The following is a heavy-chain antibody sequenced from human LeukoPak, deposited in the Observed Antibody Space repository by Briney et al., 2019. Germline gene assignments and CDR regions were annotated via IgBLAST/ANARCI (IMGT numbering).Heavy chain of an antibody. J-gene: IGHJ5*02. CDR3: AKDLRWDHPGFDP. Sequence: PSVSVSCKASGYTFTSYYMHWVRQAPGRGLEWMGIINPDGGSTSYAQKFQDRVTMTRDTSTSTVYMDLSSLRSEDTAVYYCAKDLRWDHPGFDPWGQGSLVIVSS. V-gene: IGHV1-46*01. CDR2: INPDGGST. D-gene: IGHD4-23*01. CDR1: GYTFTSYY.